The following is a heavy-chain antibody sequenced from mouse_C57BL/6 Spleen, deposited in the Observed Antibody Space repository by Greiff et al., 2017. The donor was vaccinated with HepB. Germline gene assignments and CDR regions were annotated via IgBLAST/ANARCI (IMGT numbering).Heavy chain of an antibody. CDR3: ARRYDDHNGYYAMDY. J-gene: IGHJ4*01. CDR2: IYPGDGDT. CDR1: GYAFSSYW. D-gene: IGHD2-14*01. Sequence: VQLQESGAELVKPGASVKISCKASGYAFSSYWMNWVKQRPGKGLEWIGQIYPGDGDTNYNGKFKGKATLTADKSSSTAYMQLSSLTSEDSAVYCCARRYDDHNGYYAMDYWGQGTSVTVSS. V-gene: IGHV1-80*01.